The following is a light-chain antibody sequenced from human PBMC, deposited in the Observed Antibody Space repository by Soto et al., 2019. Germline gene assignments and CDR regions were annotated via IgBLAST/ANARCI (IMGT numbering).Light chain of an antibody. CDR1: ESLGNNY. J-gene: IGKJ3*01. CDR2: GAT. CDR3: QQYGSSPGFT. V-gene: IGKV3-20*01. Sequence: EIVLTQSPGTLSLSPGESATLSCRASESLGNNYLAWYKQKPGQSPRLLFSGATSRASGIPDRFSGSGSGTDFTLTISRLEPEDFAVYYCQQYGSSPGFTFGPGTKVDIK.